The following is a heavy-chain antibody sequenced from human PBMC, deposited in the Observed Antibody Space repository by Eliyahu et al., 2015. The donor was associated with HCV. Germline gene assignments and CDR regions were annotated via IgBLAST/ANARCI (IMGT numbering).Heavy chain of an antibody. CDR2: INHSGST. CDR3: ARTQVGATTKIDY. D-gene: IGHD1-26*01. V-gene: IGHV4-34*01. Sequence: SWIRQPPGKGLEWIGEINHSGSTNYNPSLKSRVTISVDTSKNQFSLKLSSVTAADTAVYYCARTQVGATTKIDYWGQGTLVTVSS. J-gene: IGHJ4*02.